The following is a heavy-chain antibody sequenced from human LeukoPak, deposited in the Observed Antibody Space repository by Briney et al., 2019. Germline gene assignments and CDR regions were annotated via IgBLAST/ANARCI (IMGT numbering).Heavy chain of an antibody. CDR2: INPTSGGT. Sequence: ASVKVSCKASGYTFTGYYMHWVRQAPGQGLEWMGRINPTSGGTNYAQKFQGRVTMTRDTSISTAYMELSRLRSDDTAVYYCARALPATAPLGGYWGQGTLVTVSS. CDR3: ARALPATAPLGGY. V-gene: IGHV1-2*06. D-gene: IGHD2-2*01. CDR1: GYTFTGYY. J-gene: IGHJ4*02.